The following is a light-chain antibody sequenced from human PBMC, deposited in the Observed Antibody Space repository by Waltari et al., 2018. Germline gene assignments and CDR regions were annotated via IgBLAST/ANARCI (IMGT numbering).Light chain of an antibody. Sequence: EIVLTQSPGTLSLSPGERATLACRASQSVSGSYLAWYQQKPGQTPRLLIYGASSRATGIPDRFSGSGSGTEFTLTISRLEPEDFVVYYCQQYSSSSRTFGQGTKVEIK. J-gene: IGKJ1*01. CDR3: QQYSSSSRT. CDR1: QSVSGSY. CDR2: GAS. V-gene: IGKV3-20*01.